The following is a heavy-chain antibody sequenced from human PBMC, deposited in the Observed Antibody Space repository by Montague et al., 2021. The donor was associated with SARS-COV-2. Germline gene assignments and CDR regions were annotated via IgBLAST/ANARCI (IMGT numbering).Heavy chain of an antibody. CDR2: ISHSGVT. CDR3: ARGSGSTVIVLEYYYFDY. V-gene: IGHV4-34*01. CDR1: GGSFSGYY. J-gene: IGHJ4*02. Sequence: SETLSLTCAVYGGSFSGYYWSWIRQPPGKGLEWIGEISHSGVTTYNPSLNSRVTISVDTSKNQFSLNLTSVTAADTAVYYCARGSGSTVIVLEYYYFDYWGQGALVTVSS. D-gene: IGHD3-22*01.